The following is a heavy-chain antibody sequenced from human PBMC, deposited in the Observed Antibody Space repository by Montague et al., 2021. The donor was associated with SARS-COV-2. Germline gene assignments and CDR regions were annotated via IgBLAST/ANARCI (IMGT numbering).Heavy chain of an antibody. V-gene: IGHV2-70*01. Sequence: PALVKPTKTLTLTCTFSGFSLSTSGMCVSWIRQPPGKALEWLALIDWDDDKYYSTSLKTRLTISKDTSKNQVVLTMTNMDSVDTATYYCARIRDYDILTGSYSGFDYWGQGTLVTVSS. J-gene: IGHJ4*02. CDR1: GFSLSTSGMC. CDR2: IDWDDDK. D-gene: IGHD3-9*01. CDR3: ARIRDYDILTGSYSGFDY.